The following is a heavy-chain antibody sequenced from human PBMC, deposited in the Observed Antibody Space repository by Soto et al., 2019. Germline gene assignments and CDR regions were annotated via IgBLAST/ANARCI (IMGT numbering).Heavy chain of an antibody. CDR3: SVEDSDKSVSFFDY. V-gene: IGHV4-4*07. D-gene: IGHD3-3*01. CDR1: GGSVRSQY. CDR2: IYNGGIP. J-gene: IGHJ4*01. Sequence: SATLAHTCTVSGGSVRSQYGSWIRPPAGKGLEWIGRIYNGGIPLIHPSLEGRVALSLDTSKNQFSLTLSSVTGEETATYFWSVEDSDKSVSFFDYWGGGTVVTVSS.